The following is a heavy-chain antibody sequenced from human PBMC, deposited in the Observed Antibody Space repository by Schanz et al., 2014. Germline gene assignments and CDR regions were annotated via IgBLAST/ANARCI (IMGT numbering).Heavy chain of an antibody. J-gene: IGHJ4*02. V-gene: IGHV3-7*01. CDR1: GFIFSDYY. CDR3: ARDKGGYYPFDY. Sequence: VQLVESGGGLVKPGGSLRLSCAASGFIFSDYYMSWIRQAPGKGLEWVANIKQDESERSYVDSVKGRFTISRDNAKNSLYLQMNSLRAEDTAVYYCARDKGGYYPFDYWGQGTLVTVSS. CDR2: IKQDESER. D-gene: IGHD3-3*01.